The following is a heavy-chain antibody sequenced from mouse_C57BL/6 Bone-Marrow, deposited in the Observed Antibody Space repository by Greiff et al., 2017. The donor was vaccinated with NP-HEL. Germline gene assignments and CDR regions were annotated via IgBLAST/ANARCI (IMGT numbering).Heavy chain of an antibody. CDR3: ARRGGLYDYDGWFAY. J-gene: IGHJ3*01. V-gene: IGHV1-19*01. Sequence: EVQLVESGPVLVKPGASVKMSCKASGYTFTDYYMNWVKQSHGKSLEWIGVINPYNGGTSYNQKFKGKATLTVDKSSSTAYMELNSLTSEDSAVYYCARRGGLYDYDGWFAYWGQGTLVTVSA. CDR1: GYTFTDYY. D-gene: IGHD2-4*01. CDR2: INPYNGGT.